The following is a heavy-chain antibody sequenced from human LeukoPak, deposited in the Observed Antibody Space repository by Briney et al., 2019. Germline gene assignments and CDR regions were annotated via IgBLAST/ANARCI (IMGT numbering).Heavy chain of an antibody. CDR1: GGSIGIDDYY. CDR2: IYHRGTT. Sequence: SETLSLTCTVSGGSIGIDDYYWTWIRQPPGKGLEWIGYIYHRGTTYYNPSLESRVTISVDRSKNQFSLKLSSVTAADTAVYYCARDGPIAAAGTIDYWGQGTLVTVSS. J-gene: IGHJ4*02. CDR3: ARDGPIAAAGTIDY. V-gene: IGHV4-30-2*01. D-gene: IGHD6-13*01.